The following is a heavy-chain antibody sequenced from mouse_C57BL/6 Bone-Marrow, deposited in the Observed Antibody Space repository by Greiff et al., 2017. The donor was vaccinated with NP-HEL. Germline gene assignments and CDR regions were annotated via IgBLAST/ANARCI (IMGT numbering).Heavy chain of an antibody. CDR3: ARTHYDPYYFDY. CDR1: GYTFTDYN. CDR2: INPNNGGN. J-gene: IGHJ2*01. V-gene: IGHV1-18*01. Sequence: VQLQQSGPELVKPGASVKIPCKASGYTFTDYNMDWVKQSHGKSLEWIGDINPNNGGNIYNQKFKGKATLTVDKSSSTAYMELRSLTSEDTAVYYCARTHYDPYYFDYWGQGPTLTVSS. D-gene: IGHD2-4*01.